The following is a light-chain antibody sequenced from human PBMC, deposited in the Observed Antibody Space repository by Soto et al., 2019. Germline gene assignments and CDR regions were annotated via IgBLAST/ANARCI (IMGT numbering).Light chain of an antibody. J-gene: IGLJ1*01. CDR1: SSDVGAYKY. CDR2: EVS. CDR3: SSYTRTSTLYV. V-gene: IGLV2-14*01. Sequence: QSALTQPASVSGSPGQSITISCTGTSSDVGAYKYVSWYQQHPGKAPKLIIYEVSNRPSGVSNRFSGSESGTTASLTISGLQAEDEADYYCSSYTRTSTLYVFGTGTKLTVL.